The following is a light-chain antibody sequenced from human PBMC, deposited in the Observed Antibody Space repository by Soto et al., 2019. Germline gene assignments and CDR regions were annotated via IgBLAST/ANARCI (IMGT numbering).Light chain of an antibody. CDR3: SSYTSSSTPYV. Sequence: QSVLTQPASVSGSPGQSITISCTGTISDVGGYNYVSWCQEHPGKAPKLMIYDVSNRPSGVSNRFSGSKSGNTASLTISGLQAEDEADYYCSSYTSSSTPYVFGTGTKVTVL. J-gene: IGLJ1*01. CDR1: ISDVGGYNY. V-gene: IGLV2-14*01. CDR2: DVS.